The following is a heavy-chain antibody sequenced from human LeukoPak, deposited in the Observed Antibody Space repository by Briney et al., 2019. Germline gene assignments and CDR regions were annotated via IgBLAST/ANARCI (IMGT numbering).Heavy chain of an antibody. J-gene: IGHJ6*02. Sequence: PGGSLRLSCAASGFTVSANYMSWVRQAAGKGLEWVSIIYRHGRTYYADSVEGRFTISRDSSKNTLDLQMNSLRAEDTAVYFCARAPEHVYMPMDVWGQGTTVIVS. CDR2: IYRHGRT. D-gene: IGHD2-2*01. CDR1: GFTVSANY. CDR3: ARAPEHVYMPMDV. V-gene: IGHV3-66*02.